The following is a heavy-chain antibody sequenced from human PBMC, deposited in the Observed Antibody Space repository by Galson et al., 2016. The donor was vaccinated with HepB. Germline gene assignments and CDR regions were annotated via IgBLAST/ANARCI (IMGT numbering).Heavy chain of an antibody. V-gene: IGHV3-23*01. Sequence: SLRLSCAASGFTFSDYYISWIRQAPGKGLEWVSSISGSGGYTYYADSVKGRFTITRDNPKKTPYLQMRRPRPEDTAVDYCAKDQRAATVTTSCDSWGQGTLVTVSS. CDR1: GFTFSDYY. CDR3: AKDQRAATVTTSCDS. CDR2: ISGSGGYT. J-gene: IGHJ4*02. D-gene: IGHD4-11*01.